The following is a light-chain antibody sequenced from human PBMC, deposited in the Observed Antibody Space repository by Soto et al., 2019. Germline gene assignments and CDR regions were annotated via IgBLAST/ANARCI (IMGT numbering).Light chain of an antibody. Sequence: QSVLTQPPSVSAAPGQKVTISCSGSSSNIGNNYVSWYQQLPGTAPKLLIYDNNKRPSGIPDRFSGSKSGTLATLGITGLQTGDEADYYCGTWDSSLSAGGVFGTGTKLTVL. J-gene: IGLJ1*01. V-gene: IGLV1-51*01. CDR1: SSNIGNNY. CDR2: DNN. CDR3: GTWDSSLSAGGV.